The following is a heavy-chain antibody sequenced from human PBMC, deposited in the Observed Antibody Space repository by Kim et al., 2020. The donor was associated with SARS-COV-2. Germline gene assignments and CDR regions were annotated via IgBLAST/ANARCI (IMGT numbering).Heavy chain of an antibody. J-gene: IGHJ5*02. D-gene: IGHD3-16*01. CDR3: ARGADLSTVGGNWFDP. Sequence: GGSLRLSCEASGFTFSSYSMNWVRQAPGKGLEWISSINTVSNYIYYADSLKGRFTISRDNAKNSLYLQMNTLRAEDTAVYYCARGADLSTVGGNWFDPWGQGTLVTVSS. CDR1: GFTFSSYS. CDR2: INTVSNYI. V-gene: IGHV3-21*04.